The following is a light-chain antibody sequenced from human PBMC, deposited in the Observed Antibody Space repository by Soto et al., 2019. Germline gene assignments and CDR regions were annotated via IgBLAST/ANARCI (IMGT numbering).Light chain of an antibody. V-gene: IGKV1-13*02. CDR1: QGISSA. Sequence: ALQLTQSPSSLSASVGDRVTITCRASQGISSALAWYQQKPGKAPKLLIYDASSLESGVPSRFSGSGSATDFTLTISSVQPEDFATYYCQQFNSYLLTFGGGTKVEIK. J-gene: IGKJ4*01. CDR3: QQFNSYLLT. CDR2: DAS.